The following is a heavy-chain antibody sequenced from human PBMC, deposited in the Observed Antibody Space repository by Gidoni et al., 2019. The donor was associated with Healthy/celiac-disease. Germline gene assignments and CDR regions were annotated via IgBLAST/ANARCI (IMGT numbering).Heavy chain of an antibody. CDR3: ARDLRVAATFYGMDV. Sequence: EVQLVESGGGLVKPGGSLRLSCAASGFTFRSYSMNWVRQAPGKGLEWVSSISSSSSYIYYADSVKGRFTISRDNAKNSLYLQMNSLRAEDTAVYYCARDLRVAATFYGMDVWGQGTTVTVSS. J-gene: IGHJ6*02. V-gene: IGHV3-21*01. CDR1: GFTFRSYS. D-gene: IGHD2-15*01. CDR2: ISSSSSYI.